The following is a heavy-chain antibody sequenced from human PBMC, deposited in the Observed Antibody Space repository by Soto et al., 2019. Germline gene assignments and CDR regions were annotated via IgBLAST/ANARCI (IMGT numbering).Heavy chain of an antibody. V-gene: IGHV3-21*01. CDR2: ISSSSSYI. D-gene: IGHD6-19*01. CDR1: GFTFSSYS. CDR3: ARETIAVAGANDY. J-gene: IGHJ4*02. Sequence: EVQLVESGGGLVQPGGSLRLSCAASGFTFSSYSMNWVRQAPGKGLEWVSSISSSSSYIYYADSVKGRFTISRDNAKNSLYLQMNSLRAEDTAVYYCARETIAVAGANDYWGQGTLVTVSS.